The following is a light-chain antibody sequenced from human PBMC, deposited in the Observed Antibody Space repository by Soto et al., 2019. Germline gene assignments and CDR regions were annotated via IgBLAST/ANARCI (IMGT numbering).Light chain of an antibody. V-gene: IGKV1-39*01. CDR2: AAS. J-gene: IGKJ2*01. CDR1: QSISSY. Sequence: DIQMTQSPSSLSASVGDGVTITCRASQSISSYLNWYQQKPGKAPKLLIYAASSLQRGVPSRFSGRGSGTDFPLTISTPQPEDFATYRWQQSYSTPYTFGQGTKLEIK. CDR3: QQSYSTPYT.